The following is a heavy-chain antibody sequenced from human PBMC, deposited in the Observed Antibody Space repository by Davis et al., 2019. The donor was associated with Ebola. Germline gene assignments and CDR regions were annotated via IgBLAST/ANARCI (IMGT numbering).Heavy chain of an antibody. D-gene: IGHD4-17*01. V-gene: IGHV3-53*01. J-gene: IGHJ2*01. Sequence: GGSLRLSCAASGFIVSDKYMSWVRQALGKGLEWVSVIYRDERTYYADSVKGRFTVSRDNSENMLYLQMSTLRAEDTAVYYCARHVNGDFWYFDLWGRGTRVTVSS. CDR1: GFIVSDKY. CDR2: IYRDERT. CDR3: ARHVNGDFWYFDL.